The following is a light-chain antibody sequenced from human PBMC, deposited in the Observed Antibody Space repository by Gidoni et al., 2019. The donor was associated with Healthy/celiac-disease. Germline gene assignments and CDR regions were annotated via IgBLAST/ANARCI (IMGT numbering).Light chain of an antibody. V-gene: IGKV1-33*01. CDR1: QDISNY. CDR2: DAS. J-gene: IGKJ3*01. CDR3: QQYDNLSLFT. Sequence: DIQMTPSPSSLSASVGDRVTITCQASQDISNYLNWYQQKPGKAPKLLIYDASNLETGVPSRFSGSGSGTDFTFTISSLQPEDIATYYCQQYDNLSLFTFGPGTKVDIK.